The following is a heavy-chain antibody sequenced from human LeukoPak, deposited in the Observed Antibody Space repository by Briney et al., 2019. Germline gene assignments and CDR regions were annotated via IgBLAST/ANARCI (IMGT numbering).Heavy chain of an antibody. D-gene: IGHD1-26*01. V-gene: IGHV4-34*01. CDR1: SGSFSGYF. CDR2: INRSGST. Sequence: PSETLSLTCVVYSGSFSGYFWSWIRQPPGEGLEWIGEINRSGSTNYNPSLKSRVTISVDTSKNQFSLKLSSVTAADTAAYYCARGIVGPTYFDYWGQGTLVTVSS. J-gene: IGHJ4*02. CDR3: ARGIVGPTYFDY.